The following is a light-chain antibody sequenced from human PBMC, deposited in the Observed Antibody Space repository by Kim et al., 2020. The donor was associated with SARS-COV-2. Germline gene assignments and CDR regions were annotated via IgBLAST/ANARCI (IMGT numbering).Light chain of an antibody. Sequence: EIVLTQSPGTLSSSPRERATLSCRASQSIASSYLAWYQQKPGQAPRLLIYGASNRATGIPDRFSGSGSGTDFTLTISRLEPEDFAVYYCQQYGSSPPRYTFGQGTKLEI. CDR1: QSIASSY. CDR2: GAS. V-gene: IGKV3-20*01. CDR3: QQYGSSPPRYT. J-gene: IGKJ2*01.